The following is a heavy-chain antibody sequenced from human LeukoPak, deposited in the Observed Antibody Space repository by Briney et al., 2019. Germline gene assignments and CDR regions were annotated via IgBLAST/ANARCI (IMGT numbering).Heavy chain of an antibody. CDR3: AKAPLDRYYFDY. Sequence: GGSLRPSCAASGFIFGSYAMSWVRQAPGKGLEWISTISYSGSNTYYADSVKGRFTISRDSSKNTLSLQMNSLRAEDTAVYYCAKAPLDRYYFDYWGQGTLVTVSS. CDR1: GFIFGSYA. CDR2: ISYSGSNT. J-gene: IGHJ4*02. V-gene: IGHV3-23*01.